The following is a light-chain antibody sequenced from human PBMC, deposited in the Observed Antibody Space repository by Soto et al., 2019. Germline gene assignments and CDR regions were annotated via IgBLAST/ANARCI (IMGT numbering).Light chain of an antibody. CDR2: GAS. V-gene: IGKV3-11*01. CDR1: QSVSTY. CDR3: QQRSDRRT. Sequence: EIVLTQSPGTLSLSPGERATLSCRASQSVSTYLAWYQQKLGQAPRLLIYGASNRATGIPARFSGSGSGKDFTLNIRSLEPEDCAVYYCQQRSDRRTFGQGTKVEIK. J-gene: IGKJ1*01.